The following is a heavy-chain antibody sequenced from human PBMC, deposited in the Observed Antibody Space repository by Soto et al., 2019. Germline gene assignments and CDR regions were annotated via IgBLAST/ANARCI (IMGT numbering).Heavy chain of an antibody. J-gene: IGHJ5*01. D-gene: IGHD1-26*01. Sequence: PSQTLSLTCAISGDSVSSNSAAWNWIRHSPSRGLEWLGRTYYRPKWYNDYAVSVKSRITINPDTSKNQFSLQLNSVTPEDTAVYYCAREGVGAYPQSIGFDSWGQGTLVTVSS. CDR2: TYYRPKWYN. V-gene: IGHV6-1*01. CDR3: AREGVGAYPQSIGFDS. CDR1: GDSVSSNSAA.